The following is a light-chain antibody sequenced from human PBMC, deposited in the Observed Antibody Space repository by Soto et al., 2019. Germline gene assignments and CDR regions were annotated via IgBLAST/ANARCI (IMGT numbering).Light chain of an antibody. CDR1: SSDVGGYDY. Sequence: QSVLTEAPSASGSPGQSVTISCTGTSSDVGGYDYVSWYQNHPGKAPKVMIYDVNKRPSGVPDRFSGSKSGNTASLTISGLQADDDADYYCCSYSSSYTSVFGTGTKVTVL. CDR2: DVN. V-gene: IGLV2-11*01. J-gene: IGLJ1*01. CDR3: CSYSSSYTSV.